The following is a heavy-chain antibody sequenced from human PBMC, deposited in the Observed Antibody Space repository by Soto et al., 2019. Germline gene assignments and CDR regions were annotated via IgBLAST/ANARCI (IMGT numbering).Heavy chain of an antibody. J-gene: IGHJ4*02. CDR3: ARGHIVATIDY. CDR2: INAGNGNT. V-gene: IGHV1-3*05. Sequence: QVQLVQSGAEEKKPGASVKVSCKASGYTFTSYAMHWVRQAPGQRLEWMGWINAGNGNTKYSQKFQGRVTITRDTSASTADMELSSLRSEDTAVYYCARGHIVATIDYWGQGTLVTVSS. CDR1: GYTFTSYA. D-gene: IGHD5-12*01.